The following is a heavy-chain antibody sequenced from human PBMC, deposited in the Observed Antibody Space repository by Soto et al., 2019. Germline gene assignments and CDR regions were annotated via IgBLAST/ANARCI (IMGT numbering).Heavy chain of an antibody. D-gene: IGHD3-10*02. V-gene: IGHV3-72*01. CDR2: IRHRASGDNT. CDR1: GFSVSDQF. Sequence: EVQVVESGGGSVQPGGSLRLSSTASGFSVSDQFIDWVRPTTGKGLEWVGKIRHRASGDNTFYAASVKGRFTVSSDDSRTSLYLQMNSLKTEDTAVYYCASSITQMFTAWGQG. CDR3: ASSITQMFTA. J-gene: IGHJ5*02.